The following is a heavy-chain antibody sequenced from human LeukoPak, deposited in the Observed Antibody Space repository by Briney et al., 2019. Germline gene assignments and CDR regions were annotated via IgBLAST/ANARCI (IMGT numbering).Heavy chain of an antibody. J-gene: IGHJ3*02. CDR1: GFTFSSYW. Sequence: GGSLRLSCAASGFTFSSYWMSWVRQAPGKGLEWVANIKKDGSEKYYVDSVKGQFTISRDNSKNTLYLQMNSLRAEDTAVYYCAKDDDDYGGNSGTFDIWGQGTMVTVSS. D-gene: IGHD4-23*01. V-gene: IGHV3-7*03. CDR2: IKKDGSEK. CDR3: AKDDDDYGGNSGTFDI.